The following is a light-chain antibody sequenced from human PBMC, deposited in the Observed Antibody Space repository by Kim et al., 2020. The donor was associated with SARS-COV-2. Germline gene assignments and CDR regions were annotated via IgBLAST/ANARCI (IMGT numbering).Light chain of an antibody. V-gene: IGLV1-40*01. J-gene: IGLJ3*02. CDR2: VNI. Sequence: QRVNISGTGSNSESGGGSDAHWPHQLTGTAPTLLIYVNIDRPSGVPDRFSGSKSDPADTLAITGLQAEDEAHYYCQSYDTSLSAWVFGGGTKLTVL. CDR3: QSYDTSLSAWV. CDR1: NSESGGGSD.